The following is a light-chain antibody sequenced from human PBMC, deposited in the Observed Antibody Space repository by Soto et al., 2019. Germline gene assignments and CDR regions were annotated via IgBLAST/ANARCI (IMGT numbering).Light chain of an antibody. J-gene: IGKJ1*01. V-gene: IGKV1-27*01. CDR1: QGISNY. CDR2: AAS. CDR3: QKYNSAPRT. Sequence: DIQMTQSPSSLSASVGDRVTIPRRASQGISNYLVWYQQKPGKVPKLLIYAASTLQSGVPSRFSGSGSGTDFTLTFSSLQPEDVATYYCQKYNSAPRTFGQGTKVEIK.